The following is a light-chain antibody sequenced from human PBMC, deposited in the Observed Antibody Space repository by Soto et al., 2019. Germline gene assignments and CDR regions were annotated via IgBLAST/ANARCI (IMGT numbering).Light chain of an antibody. CDR3: QQLNDRRFS. CDR1: QGNNSF. Sequence: IQLTQSPSSLSASVGDRVTISCRASQGNNSFVAWYQQKSGKAPKLLIYAASTLQSGVPSRFSGSGSGTDFTLTTSSLQPEDFATYYCQQLNDRRFSFGQGTKV. J-gene: IGKJ2*01. CDR2: AAS. V-gene: IGKV1-9*01.